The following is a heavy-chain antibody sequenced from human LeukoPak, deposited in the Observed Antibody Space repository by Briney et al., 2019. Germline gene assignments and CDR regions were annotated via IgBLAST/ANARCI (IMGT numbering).Heavy chain of an antibody. D-gene: IGHD2/OR15-2a*01. CDR2: ISHDGTKQ. Sequence: PGGSLRLSCAASGFTFSTCSMNWVRQAPGKGLEWVAVISHDGTKQYYADSVRGRFTLSSDNSKNTLFLEMNSLGVEDTALYYCATFTTFSSPGYWGQGTLVTVSS. J-gene: IGHJ4*02. CDR3: ATFTTFSSPGY. CDR1: GFTFSTCS. V-gene: IGHV3-30*03.